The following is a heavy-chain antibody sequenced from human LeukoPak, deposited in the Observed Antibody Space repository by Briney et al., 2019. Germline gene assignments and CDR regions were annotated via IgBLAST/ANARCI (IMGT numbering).Heavy chain of an antibody. V-gene: IGHV4-39*07. D-gene: IGHD3-9*01. Sequence: KPSETLSLTCTVSGGSISSSSYYWGWIRQPPGKGLEWIGSIYYSGSTYYNPSLKSRVTISVDTSKNQFSLKLSSVTAADTAVYYCARGDFDSPDYWGQGTLVTVSS. CDR2: IYYSGST. CDR3: ARGDFDSPDY. J-gene: IGHJ4*02. CDR1: GGSISSSSYY.